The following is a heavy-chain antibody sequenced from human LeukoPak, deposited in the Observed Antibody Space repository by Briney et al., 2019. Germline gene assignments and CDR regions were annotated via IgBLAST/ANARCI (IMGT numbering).Heavy chain of an antibody. V-gene: IGHV4-4*07. D-gene: IGHD4-17*01. Sequence: SETLSLTCTVSGGSISSYYWSWIRQPAGKGLEWIGRIYTSGSTNYNPSLKSRVTMSVDTSKNQFSLKLSSVTAADTAVYYCARAGGDYFYYYYYMDVWGKGTTVTVSS. CDR3: ARAGGDYFYYYYYMDV. CDR1: GGSISSYY. CDR2: IYTSGST. J-gene: IGHJ6*03.